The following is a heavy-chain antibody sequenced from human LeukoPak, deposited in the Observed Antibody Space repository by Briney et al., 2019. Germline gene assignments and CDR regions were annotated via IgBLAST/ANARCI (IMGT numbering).Heavy chain of an antibody. CDR3: ARLAYYYGSGSPLGWFDP. CDR2: IYPGDSDT. CDR1: GYSFTSYW. V-gene: IGHV5-51*01. Sequence: GESLKISCKGSGYSFTSYWIGWVRQMPGKGLKWMGIIYPGDSDTRYSPSFQGQVTISADKSISTAYLQWSSLKASDTAMYYCARLAYYYGSGSPLGWFDPWGQGTLVTVSS. J-gene: IGHJ5*02. D-gene: IGHD3-10*01.